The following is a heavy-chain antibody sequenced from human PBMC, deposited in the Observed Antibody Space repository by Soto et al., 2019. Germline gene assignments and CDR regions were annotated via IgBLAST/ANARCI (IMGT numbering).Heavy chain of an antibody. J-gene: IGHJ4*02. CDR2: IYHSGSI. CDR3: ARVNFRNNWHDPHFNY. Sequence: PETLSLTSAVSGYSSSSGSSGGWIRQPPGRGLEWSGTIYHSGSIYYNPSLKSRVAMSVDTSRNQFSLNLNSVTAADTAVYYYARVNFRNNWHDPHFNYWGLGILVTVSS. CDR1: GYSSSSGSS. D-gene: IGHD1-1*01. V-gene: IGHV4-38-2*01.